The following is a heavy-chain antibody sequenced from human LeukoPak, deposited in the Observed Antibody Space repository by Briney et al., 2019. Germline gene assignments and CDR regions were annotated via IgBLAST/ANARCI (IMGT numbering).Heavy chain of an antibody. CDR3: ARRGNHGDYF. V-gene: IGHV4-39*01. D-gene: IGHD4-17*01. J-gene: IGHJ4*02. CDR2: ICYSGNS. Sequence: SETLSLTCTVSGGSISTMNYYWGWIRQPPGQGLEWIGSICYSGNSYYNPSLQSRVTISVDTSQNQFSLNLTSVTAADTSVYYCARRGNHGDYFWGQGILVTVSS. CDR1: GGSISTMNYY.